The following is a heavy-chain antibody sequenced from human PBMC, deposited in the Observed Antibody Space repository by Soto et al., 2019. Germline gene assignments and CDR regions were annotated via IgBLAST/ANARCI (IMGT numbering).Heavy chain of an antibody. CDR3: AKSVYFDSSGAFDC. Sequence: EVQLLESGRSLVQPGGYLRLSCAASGFSFSNHAMNWVRQAPGKGLEWVSAISGSGANTYYADSVEGRFTISRDNSKNTVYLQMHRLRAEDTAVYYCAKSVYFDSSGAFDCWGPGKRVTVSS. CDR1: GFSFSNHA. CDR2: ISGSGANT. D-gene: IGHD3-22*01. J-gene: IGHJ3*01. V-gene: IGHV3-23*01.